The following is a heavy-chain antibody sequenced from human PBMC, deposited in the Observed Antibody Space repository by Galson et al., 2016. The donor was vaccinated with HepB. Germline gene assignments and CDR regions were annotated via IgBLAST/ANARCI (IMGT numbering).Heavy chain of an antibody. Sequence: QSGAEVKKPGESLKISCQGSGYRFTSQWIGWVRQKPGKGLEWMGMVYPGTSETRYSPTFQGQVTFSADKATSTAYLQWSSLKASDTAMYYCARGRIYGGNAFDVWGQGTMITVS. CDR3: ARGRIYGGNAFDV. CDR1: GYRFTSQW. CDR2: VYPGTSET. V-gene: IGHV5-51*01. J-gene: IGHJ3*01. D-gene: IGHD4-23*01.